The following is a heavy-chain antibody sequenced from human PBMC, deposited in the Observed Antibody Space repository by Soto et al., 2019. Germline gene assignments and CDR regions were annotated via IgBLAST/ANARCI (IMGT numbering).Heavy chain of an antibody. CDR3: ARGDGRGSSGFYYYYGMDV. Sequence: QVQLVQSGAEVKKPGASVKVSCKASGFTFTNYFFHWVRQAPRQGLEWMGIINPYDGSTNYVQSLQGIVTMTSDTSTSTVYMELSSLRSEDTAVYYCARGDGRGSSGFYYYYGMDVWGHGTTVTVSS. CDR1: GFTFTNYF. D-gene: IGHD6-25*01. J-gene: IGHJ6*02. V-gene: IGHV1-46*01. CDR2: INPYDGST.